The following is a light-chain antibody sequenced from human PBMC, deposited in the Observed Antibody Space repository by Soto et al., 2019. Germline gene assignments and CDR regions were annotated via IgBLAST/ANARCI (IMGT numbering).Light chain of an antibody. Sequence: QSALTQPASVSGSPGQSITISCTGTGSDLGAYNYVSWYQQHPGKAPQLMIYEVSNRAAAVSNRFSGSKSGNTASLTISGLQAEDEADYYCSSYTTSSLVVFGGGTKVTVL. V-gene: IGLV2-14*01. J-gene: IGLJ2*01. CDR2: EVS. CDR3: SSYTTSSLVV. CDR1: GSDLGAYNY.